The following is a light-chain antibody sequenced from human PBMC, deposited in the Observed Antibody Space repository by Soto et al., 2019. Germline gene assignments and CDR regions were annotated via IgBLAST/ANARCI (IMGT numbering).Light chain of an antibody. Sequence: DIQMTQSPSSLSASVGHRVTITCRASQSISNYLNWYQQKPGKAPKLLIYAASSMQSGVPSRFSGSGSETDFTLTISSLQPDDSATYYCQQSFSPLWTFGQGTKVEV. CDR1: QSISNY. CDR2: AAS. V-gene: IGKV1-39*01. J-gene: IGKJ1*01. CDR3: QQSFSPLWT.